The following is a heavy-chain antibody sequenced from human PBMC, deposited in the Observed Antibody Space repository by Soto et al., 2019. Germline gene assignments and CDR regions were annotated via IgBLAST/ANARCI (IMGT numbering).Heavy chain of an antibody. V-gene: IGHV3-23*01. CDR2: IDGSGGIT. CDR1: GFTFGTTD. D-gene: IGHD3-10*01. CDR3: GTNSGWFNT. J-gene: IGHJ5*02. Sequence: QLLQSGGGLVQPGGSLTLSCAASGFTFGTTDMSWVRQAPGEGLEWVSTIDGSGGITYYADSVKGRFTISRDNSRNTVYLQMNSLRGDDTALYYCGTNSGWFNTWGQGALVTVSS.